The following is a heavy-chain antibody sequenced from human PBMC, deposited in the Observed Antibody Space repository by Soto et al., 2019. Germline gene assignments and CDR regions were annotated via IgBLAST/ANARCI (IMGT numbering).Heavy chain of an antibody. CDR1: GFNFNSYT. CDR3: ARDCSGGSCYPGMDV. Sequence: PGGSLRLSCAASGFNFNSYTLNWVRQAPGKRLEWLSSISSSGYIFSTDSVRGRFTSSKHNAKDSVYRQINGGRTEDSSFYCCARDCSGGSCYPGMDVWGQGTTVTVSS. J-gene: IGHJ6*02. CDR2: ISSSGYI. D-gene: IGHD2-15*01. V-gene: IGHV3-21*01.